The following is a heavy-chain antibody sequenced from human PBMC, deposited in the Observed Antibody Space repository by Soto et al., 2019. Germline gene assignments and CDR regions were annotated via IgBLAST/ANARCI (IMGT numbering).Heavy chain of an antibody. J-gene: IGHJ6*02. D-gene: IGHD2-15*01. Sequence: GESLKISCKGSGYSFTSYWISWVRQMPGKGLEWMGRIDPSDSYTNYSPSFQGHVTISADKSISTAYLQWSSLKASDTAMYYCARQGVGGGSYYYYGMDVRGQGTTVTVSS. CDR1: GYSFTSYW. V-gene: IGHV5-10-1*01. CDR3: ARQGVGGGSYYYYGMDV. CDR2: IDPSDSYT.